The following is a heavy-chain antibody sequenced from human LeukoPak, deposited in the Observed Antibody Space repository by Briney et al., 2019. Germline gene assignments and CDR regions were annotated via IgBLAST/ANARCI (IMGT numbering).Heavy chain of an antibody. J-gene: IGHJ4*02. CDR2: IYYSGST. V-gene: IGHV4-61*01. Sequence: SGPLPLTFPVSGGSVSSGSYYWSWIRPPPGKGLEWIGYIYYSGSTNYNPSLKSRVTISVDTSKNQFSLKLSSVTAADTAVYYCANGVVPTGDYFDYWGQGTLVTVSS. CDR1: GGSVSSGSYY. D-gene: IGHD2-2*01. CDR3: ANGVVPTGDYFDY.